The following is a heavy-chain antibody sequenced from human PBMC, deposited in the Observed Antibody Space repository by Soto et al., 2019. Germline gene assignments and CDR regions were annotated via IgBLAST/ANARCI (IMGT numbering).Heavy chain of an antibody. CDR1: SGSIFTTNW. CDR3: ARKPDVATAKVGGGYVFDV. CDR2: IYHSGSP. J-gene: IGHJ3*01. V-gene: IGHV4-4*02. Sequence: QVQLQESGPGLVKPSGTLSLTCAASSGSIFTTNWWSWVRQSPGRGLQWIGDIYHSGSPKYNPSLKSRVSISKYKAKDRFFLNLNSVTAADTAVYYCARKPDVATAKVGGGYVFDVWGQGTMVTVSS. D-gene: IGHD3-16*01.